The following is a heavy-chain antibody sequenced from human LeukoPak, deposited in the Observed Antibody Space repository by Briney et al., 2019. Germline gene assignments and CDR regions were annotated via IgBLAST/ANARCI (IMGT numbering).Heavy chain of an antibody. CDR3: ARDKLGIDY. Sequence: QPGGSLRLSCAASGFTFSSYAMSWVRQAPGKGLEWVSAISGSGGSTYYADSVKGRFTISRDNAKKSLYLQMNTLRAEDTAVYYCARDKLGIDYWGQGTLVTVSS. CDR1: GFTFSSYA. J-gene: IGHJ4*02. V-gene: IGHV3-23*01. D-gene: IGHD7-27*01. CDR2: ISGSGGST.